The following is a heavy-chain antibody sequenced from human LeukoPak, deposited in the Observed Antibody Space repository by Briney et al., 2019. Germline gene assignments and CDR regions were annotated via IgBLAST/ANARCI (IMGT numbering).Heavy chain of an antibody. D-gene: IGHD3-10*01. Sequence: NASETLSLTCTVSGGSISSGSYYWSWIRQPAGKGLEWIGRIYTSGSTNYNPSLKSRVTISVDTSKNQFSLKLSSVTAADTAVYYCARAGYYGSGSYRYWGQGTLVTVSS. V-gene: IGHV4-61*02. CDR3: ARAGYYGSGSYRY. CDR1: GGSISSGSYY. J-gene: IGHJ4*02. CDR2: IYTSGST.